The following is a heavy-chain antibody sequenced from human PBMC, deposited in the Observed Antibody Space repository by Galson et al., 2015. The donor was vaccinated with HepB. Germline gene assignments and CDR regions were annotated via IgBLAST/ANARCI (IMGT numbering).Heavy chain of an antibody. CDR2: IYYSGST. D-gene: IGHD6-13*01. CDR1: GGSISSYY. CDR3: AREGGSSSWYDY. V-gene: IGHV4-59*01. Sequence: ETLSLTCTVSGGSISSYYWSWIRQPPGKGLEWIGYIYYSGSTNYNPSLKSRVTISVDTSKNQFSLKLSSVTAADTAVYYCAREGGSSSWYDYWGQGTPVTVSS. J-gene: IGHJ4*02.